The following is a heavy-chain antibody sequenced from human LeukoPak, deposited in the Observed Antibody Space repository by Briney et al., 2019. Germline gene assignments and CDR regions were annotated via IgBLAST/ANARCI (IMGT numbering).Heavy chain of an antibody. J-gene: IGHJ4*02. CDR3: ARPHFESSGEVDY. V-gene: IGHV3-7*01. Sequence: GGSLRLSCAASGFTFNRFWMGWVRQAPGMGLEWVANIKQDGSEKYFMDSVKGRFTISRDNAKNSLYLQMNSLRAEDTAVYYCARPHFESSGEVDYWGQGTLVTVSS. D-gene: IGHD3-22*01. CDR2: IKQDGSEK. CDR1: GFTFNRFW.